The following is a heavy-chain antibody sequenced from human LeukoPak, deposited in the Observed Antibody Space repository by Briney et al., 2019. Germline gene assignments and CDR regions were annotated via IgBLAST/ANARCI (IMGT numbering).Heavy chain of an antibody. D-gene: IGHD3-22*01. J-gene: IGHJ3*02. V-gene: IGHV4-39*01. CDR1: GGSISSSSYS. CDR2: IHYDGNT. CDR3: ATATYYYDSSGYYHAFDI. Sequence: SETLSLTCTVSGGSISSSSYSWTWIRQPPGKGLEWIGSIHYDGNTYYKPSLKSRVTISVDTSKIQFSLRLSSATAADTAVYYCATATYYYDSSGYYHAFDIWGQGTMVTVSS.